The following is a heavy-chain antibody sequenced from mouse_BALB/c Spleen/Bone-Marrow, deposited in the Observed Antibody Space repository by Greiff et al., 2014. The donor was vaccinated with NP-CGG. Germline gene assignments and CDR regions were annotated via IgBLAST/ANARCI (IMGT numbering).Heavy chain of an antibody. V-gene: IGHV1-69*01. Sequence: QVQLQQSGAELVMPGASVKVSCKASGYTFTDYWMHWVKQRPGQGLEWIGAIDTSDSYISYNQKFKGKATLTVDESSSTAYMQFSSLTSEDSAVYHCARSDYRYDPLANWGQGTLVTVSA. CDR3: ARSDYRYDPLAN. D-gene: IGHD2-14*01. CDR1: GYTFTDYW. J-gene: IGHJ3*01. CDR2: IDTSDSYI.